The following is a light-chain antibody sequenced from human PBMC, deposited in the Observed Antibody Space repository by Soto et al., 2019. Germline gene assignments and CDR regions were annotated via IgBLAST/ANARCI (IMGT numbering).Light chain of an antibody. J-gene: IGKJ4*01. CDR3: QQYNNWPRAT. CDR2: RAS. Sequence: IVMTQSPATLSVSLGERATLSCRASQSINSNLAWYQRKPGQAPRLLMSRASIRAAGFPARFSGSGSGTEFNITISSLQSEDSAVYYCQQYNNWPRATFGGGTKVDIK. CDR1: QSINSN. V-gene: IGKV3-15*01.